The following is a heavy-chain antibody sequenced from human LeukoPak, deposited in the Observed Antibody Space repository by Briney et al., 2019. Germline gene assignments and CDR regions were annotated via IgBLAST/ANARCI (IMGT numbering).Heavy chain of an antibody. CDR3: AKRPSDYGDYVSYFDY. J-gene: IGHJ4*02. V-gene: IGHV3-30*18. D-gene: IGHD4-17*01. CDR2: ISDDGRSK. Sequence: GGSLRLSCAASGFTVSSNYMSWARQAPGKGLEWVGVISDDGRSKDYADSVKGRFTISRDNSKDTLYLQMNSLRDEDTAVYYCAKRPSDYGDYVSYFDYWGQGTLVTVSS. CDR1: GFTVSSNY.